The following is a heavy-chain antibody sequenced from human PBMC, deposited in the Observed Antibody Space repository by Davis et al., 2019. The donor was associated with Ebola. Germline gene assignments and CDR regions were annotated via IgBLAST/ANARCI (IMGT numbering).Heavy chain of an antibody. V-gene: IGHV3-23*01. CDR3: ARVPDYYDSSGYYNYFDY. D-gene: IGHD3-22*01. CDR1: GFTFSSYA. J-gene: IGHJ4*02. Sequence: PGGSLRLSCAASGFTFSSYAMSWVRQAPGKGLEWVSAISGSGGSTYYADSVKGRFTISRDNSKNTLYLQMNSLRAEDTAVYYCARVPDYYDSSGYYNYFDYWGQGTLVTVSS. CDR2: ISGSGGST.